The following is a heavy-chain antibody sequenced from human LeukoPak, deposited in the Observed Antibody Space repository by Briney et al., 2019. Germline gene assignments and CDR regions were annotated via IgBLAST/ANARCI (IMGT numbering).Heavy chain of an antibody. CDR3: AKERSTTYYGCFDY. V-gene: IGHV3-30*02. CDR1: GFTFNSYG. CDR2: IRYDGTNK. Sequence: PGGSLRLSCAASGFTFNSYGIHWVRQAPGKGLEWVAFIRYDGTNKYYGDSVKGRFTISRDNSKDTLHLQLDSLRVEDTAVYYCAKERSTTYYGCFDYWGQGTLVTASS. D-gene: IGHD2-2*01. J-gene: IGHJ4*02.